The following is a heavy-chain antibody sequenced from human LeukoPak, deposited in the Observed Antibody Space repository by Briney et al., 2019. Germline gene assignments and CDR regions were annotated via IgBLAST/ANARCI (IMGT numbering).Heavy chain of an antibody. CDR3: AREGGGPRWLDP. CDR2: ISTSGNS. Sequence: NPSETLSHTCTVSGGSISSYYWSWIRQPAGKGLEWIGRISTSGNSNYNPSLRSRVTMPVDTSKNQFSLNPSSVTAADTAVYYCAREGGGPRWLDPWGQGTLVTVSS. CDR1: GGSISSYY. V-gene: IGHV4-4*07. D-gene: IGHD6-25*01. J-gene: IGHJ5*02.